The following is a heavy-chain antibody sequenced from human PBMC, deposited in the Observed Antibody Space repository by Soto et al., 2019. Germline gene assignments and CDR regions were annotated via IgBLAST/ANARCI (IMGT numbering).Heavy chain of an antibody. CDR2: ISYDGST. D-gene: IGHD5-18*01. Sequence: KPSETLSLTCTVSGGSIRRSTYYWDWIRQPPGKGLEWIGSISYDGSTYYNPSLKSRVTISVDTSRNQFSLKVNYVTAADAAVYFCASQAGGYSYGPFDYWGQGALVTVS. J-gene: IGHJ4*02. V-gene: IGHV4-39*01. CDR1: GGSIRRSTYY. CDR3: ASQAGGYSYGPFDY.